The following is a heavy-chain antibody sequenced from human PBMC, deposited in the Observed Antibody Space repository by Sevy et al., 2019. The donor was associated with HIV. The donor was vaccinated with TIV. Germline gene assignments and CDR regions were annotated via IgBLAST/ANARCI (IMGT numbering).Heavy chain of an antibody. CDR2: ISKSGSTT. J-gene: IGHJ4*02. V-gene: IGHV3-48*02. CDR3: AREENRELGTIPLDS. CDR1: GFTFSHHN. Sequence: GGSLRLSCAASGFTFSHHNMNWVRQAPGKGLEWISYISKSGSTTYFADSVRGRFTISRDNAKNSLFLEMHSLTDEDTAVYYCAREENRELGTIPLDSWGRGIQLTVSS. D-gene: IGHD7-27*01.